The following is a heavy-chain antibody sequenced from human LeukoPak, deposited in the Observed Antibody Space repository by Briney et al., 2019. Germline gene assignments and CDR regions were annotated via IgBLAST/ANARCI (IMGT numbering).Heavy chain of an antibody. CDR2: ISYDGSNK. D-gene: IGHD2-2*02. CDR1: GFTFSSYA. V-gene: IGHV3-30-3*01. CDR3: ARDRGRYCSSTSCYTTGIYYYYGMDV. Sequence: GGSLLLSCAASGFTFSSYAMHWVRQAPGKGLEWVAVISYDGSNKYYADSVKGRFTISRDNSKNTLYLQMNSLRAEDTAVYYRARDRGRYCSSTSCYTTGIYYYYGMDVWGQGTTVTVSS. J-gene: IGHJ6*02.